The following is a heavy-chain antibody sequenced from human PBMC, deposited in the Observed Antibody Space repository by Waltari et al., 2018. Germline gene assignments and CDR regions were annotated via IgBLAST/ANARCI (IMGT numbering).Heavy chain of an antibody. D-gene: IGHD6-13*01. CDR2: FIPIVGTA. CDR3: AMTQAGVDFDY. CDR1: GGTFSGSA. J-gene: IGHJ4*02. Sequence: QVQLVQSGAEAKKPGSSVKVSCKASGGTFSGSAISWGRRAPGQGLVWMGWFIPIVGTANNAQRCQGRVTMTADESTSTAYIERSSLRSEDTAVYYWAMTQAGVDFDYWGQGTLVTVSS. V-gene: IGHV1-69*11.